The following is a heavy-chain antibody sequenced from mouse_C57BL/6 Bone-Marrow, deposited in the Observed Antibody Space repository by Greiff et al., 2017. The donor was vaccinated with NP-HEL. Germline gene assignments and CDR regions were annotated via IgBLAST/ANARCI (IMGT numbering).Heavy chain of an antibody. CDR1: GYTFTSYG. J-gene: IGHJ1*03. CDR2: IYIGNGYI. D-gene: IGHD4-1*01. CDR3: ERKGTWERYFDV. Sequence: VQLKESGAALVRPGSSVKMSCKPSGYTFTSYGITWVKQRPGQGLEWIGYIYIGNGYIEYNEKFKGKATLNSDTSSSTAYMQLRSLTAEDSAIYFCERKGTWERYFDVWGTGTTVTVSS. V-gene: IGHV1-58*01.